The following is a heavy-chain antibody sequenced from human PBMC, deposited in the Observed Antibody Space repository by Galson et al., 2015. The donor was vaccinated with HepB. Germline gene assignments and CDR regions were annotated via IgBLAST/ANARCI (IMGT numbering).Heavy chain of an antibody. CDR2: IGTAGDT. CDR1: GFTFSSHD. Sequence: SLRLSCAASGFTFSSHDMHWVRQGTGKGLEWVSAIGTAGDTYFPGSVKGRFTISREDAKNSLYLQMNSPRAGDTAVYYCARGAGNGLDVWGRGTTVIVSS. J-gene: IGHJ6*02. V-gene: IGHV3-13*04. CDR3: ARGAGNGLDV. D-gene: IGHD6-25*01.